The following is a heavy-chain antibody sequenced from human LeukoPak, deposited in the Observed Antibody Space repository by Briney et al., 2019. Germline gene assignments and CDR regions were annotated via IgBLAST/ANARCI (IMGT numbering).Heavy chain of an antibody. D-gene: IGHD2-21*01. CDR1: GGSISSSSYY. Sequence: PSETLSLTCTVSGGSISSSSYYWGWIRQPPGKGLEWIGSIYYSGSTYYNPSLKSRVTISVDTSKNQFSLKLSSVTAADTAVYYCARVNCGGDCYIPGDYYHYMDVWGKGTTVTVSS. J-gene: IGHJ6*03. CDR2: IYYSGST. V-gene: IGHV4-39*01. CDR3: ARVNCGGDCYIPGDYYHYMDV.